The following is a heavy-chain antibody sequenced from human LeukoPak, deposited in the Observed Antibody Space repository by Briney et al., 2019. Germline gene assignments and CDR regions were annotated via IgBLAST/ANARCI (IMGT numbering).Heavy chain of an antibody. J-gene: IGHJ4*02. Sequence: GGSLRLSCAASGFTFSSYWMSWVRQAPGKGLEWVANIKQDGSEKYYVDSVKGRFTISRDNAKNSLYLQMNSLRAEDTAVYYCARGMNYDILTGYKNWGQGTLVTASS. V-gene: IGHV3-7*01. CDR2: IKQDGSEK. CDR1: GFTFSSYW. CDR3: ARGMNYDILTGYKN. D-gene: IGHD3-9*01.